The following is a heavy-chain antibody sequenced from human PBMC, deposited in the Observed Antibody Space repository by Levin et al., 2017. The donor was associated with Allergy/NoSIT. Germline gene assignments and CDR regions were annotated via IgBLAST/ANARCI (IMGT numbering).Heavy chain of an antibody. J-gene: IGHJ4*02. V-gene: IGHV3-30*18. Sequence: SCAASGFTFSSYGMHWVRQAPGKGLEWVAVISYDGSNKYYADSVKGRFTISRDNSKNTLYLQMNSLRAEDTAVYYCAKDLRGKYSSGFFDYWGQGTLVTVSS. D-gene: IGHD6-19*01. CDR1: GFTFSSYG. CDR3: AKDLRGKYSSGFFDY. CDR2: ISYDGSNK.